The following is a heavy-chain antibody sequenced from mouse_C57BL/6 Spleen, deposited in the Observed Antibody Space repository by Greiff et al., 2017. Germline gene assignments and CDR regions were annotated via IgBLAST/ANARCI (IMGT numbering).Heavy chain of an antibody. V-gene: IGHV6-6*01. CDR3: TRRDYSWYFDV. Sequence: EVKVEESGGGLVQPGGSMKLSCAASGFTFSDAWMDWVRQSPEKGLEWVAEIRNKANNHATYYAESVKGRFTISRDDSKSSVYLQMSSSRAEDTGIYYCTRRDYSWYFDVWGKGTTVTVSS. D-gene: IGHD2-12*01. CDR1: GFTFSDAW. CDR2: IRNKANNHAT. J-gene: IGHJ1*03.